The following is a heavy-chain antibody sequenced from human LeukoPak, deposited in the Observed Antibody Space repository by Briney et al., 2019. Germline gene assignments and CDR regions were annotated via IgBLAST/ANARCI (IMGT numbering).Heavy chain of an antibody. D-gene: IGHD5-12*01. CDR2: IYYSGST. Sequence: SETLSLTCTVSGASISSYYWSWIRQPPGKGLEWIGYIYYSGSTNYNPSLKSRVTISVDTSKNQFSLKLSSVTAADTAVYYCAGVGDSGYERGSFDYWGQGTLVTVSS. CDR3: AGVGDSGYERGSFDY. J-gene: IGHJ4*02. V-gene: IGHV4-59*01. CDR1: GASISSYY.